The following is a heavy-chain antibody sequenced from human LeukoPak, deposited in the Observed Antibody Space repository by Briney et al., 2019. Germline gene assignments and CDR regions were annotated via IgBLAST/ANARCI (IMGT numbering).Heavy chain of an antibody. Sequence: PSQTLSLTCTVSGGSISSGSYYWSWIRQPAGKGLEWIGRIYTSGSTNYNPSLTSRVTISVDTSKNQFSLKLSSVTAADTAVYYCARGDYYGSGSIDYWGQGALVTVSS. CDR3: ARGDYYGSGSIDY. CDR1: GGSISSGSYY. V-gene: IGHV4-61*02. CDR2: IYTSGST. D-gene: IGHD3-10*01. J-gene: IGHJ4*02.